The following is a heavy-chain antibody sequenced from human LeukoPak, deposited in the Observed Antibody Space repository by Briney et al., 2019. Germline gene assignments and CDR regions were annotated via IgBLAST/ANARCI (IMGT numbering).Heavy chain of an antibody. CDR3: ATGKRQLDY. V-gene: IGHV3-11*01. Sequence: PGGSLRLSCAASGFTFSDYYMSWLCQAPGQGLEWVSYISSRASTTYYADSVKGRFTISRDNANNSMYLQMNSLRTEDTAVYYCATGKRQLDYWGQGTLVTVSS. D-gene: IGHD6-13*01. J-gene: IGHJ4*02. CDR1: GFTFSDYY. CDR2: ISSRASTT.